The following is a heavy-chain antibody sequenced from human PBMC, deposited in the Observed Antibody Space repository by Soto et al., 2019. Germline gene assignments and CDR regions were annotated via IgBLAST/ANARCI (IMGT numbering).Heavy chain of an antibody. Sequence: GESLKISCKGSGYSFTSYWIGWVRQMPGKGLEWMGIIYPGDSDTRYSPSFQGQVTTSADKSISTAYLQWSSLKASDTAMYYCARLRYTATTNNYYYGMDVWGQGTTVTVSS. CDR2: IYPGDSDT. CDR3: ARLRYTATTNNYYYGMDV. CDR1: GYSFTSYW. D-gene: IGHD5-18*01. V-gene: IGHV5-51*01. J-gene: IGHJ6*02.